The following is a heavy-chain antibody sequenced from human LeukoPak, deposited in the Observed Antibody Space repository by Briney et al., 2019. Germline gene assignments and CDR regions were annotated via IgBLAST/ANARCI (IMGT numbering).Heavy chain of an antibody. CDR1: GFTFSSYA. J-gene: IGHJ4*02. Sequence: GGSLRLSCAASGFTFSSYAMSWVRQAPGKGLEWVSAISGSGGSTYYADSVKGRFTISRDNSKNTLYLQMNSLRAEDTAVYYCAKDKRPKDYYDSSGSHYFDYWDQGTLVTVSS. D-gene: IGHD3-22*01. CDR3: AKDKRPKDYYDSSGSHYFDY. V-gene: IGHV3-23*01. CDR2: ISGSGGST.